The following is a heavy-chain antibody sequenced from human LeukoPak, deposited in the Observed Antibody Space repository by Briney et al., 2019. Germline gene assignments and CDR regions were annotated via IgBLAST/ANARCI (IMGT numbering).Heavy chain of an antibody. CDR2: INPNSGGT. CDR1: GYTFTGYY. D-gene: IGHD2-2*01. Sequence: ASVKVSCKASGYTFTGYYMHWVRQAPGQGLEWMGWINPNSGGTNYAQKFQGRVTMTRDTSISTAYMELSRLRSDDTAVYYCARATRHGYCSSTSCPAYFQHWGQGTLVTVSS. J-gene: IGHJ1*01. CDR3: ARATRHGYCSSTSCPAYFQH. V-gene: IGHV1-2*02.